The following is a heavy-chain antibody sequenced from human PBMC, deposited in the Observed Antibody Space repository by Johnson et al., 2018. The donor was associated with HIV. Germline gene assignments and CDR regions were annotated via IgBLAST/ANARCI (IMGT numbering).Heavy chain of an antibody. CDR2: LNSDGSST. J-gene: IGHJ3*01. D-gene: IGHD1-26*01. Sequence: EVQLVESGGGLVKPGGSLRLSCAASGFIFNNAWMSWVRQAPGKGLEWVGRLNSDGSSTSYADSVKGRFTISRDNSKNTLYLQMNSLRAEDTALYYCAKGRMGASGSYNVWGQGTMVTVSS. CDR3: AKGRMGASGSYNV. V-gene: IGHV3-74*02. CDR1: GFIFNNAW.